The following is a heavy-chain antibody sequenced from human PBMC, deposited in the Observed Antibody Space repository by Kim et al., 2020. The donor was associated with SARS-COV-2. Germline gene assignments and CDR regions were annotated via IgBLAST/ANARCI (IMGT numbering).Heavy chain of an antibody. CDR3: VRDGRVVASGYDAFDL. CDR2: SRNRARSYTT. V-gene: IGHV3-72*01. Sequence: GGSLRLSCAASGFSISDHYLDWVRQAPGKGLEWVGRSRNRARSYTTDYAASVKGRFTLSRDNSKNSLYLQMNSLKIEDTAVYYCVRDGRVVASGYDAFDLWSQGTMVTVSS. CDR1: GFSISDHY. J-gene: IGHJ3*01. D-gene: IGHD5-12*01.